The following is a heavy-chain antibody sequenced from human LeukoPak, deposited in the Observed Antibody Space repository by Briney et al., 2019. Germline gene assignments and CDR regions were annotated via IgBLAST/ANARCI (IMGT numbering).Heavy chain of an antibody. Sequence: SQTLSLTRTVSRGPISSDPYYWCWFRQPPGKGLEWLGYNYYTGSTRYNPSLKSRVTISVDTSKNHVSLKLTSVTAADTAVYFCARGEDRGYDLDSWGQGILVTVSS. J-gene: IGHJ4*02. V-gene: IGHV4-30-4*08. CDR2: NYYTGST. D-gene: IGHD5-12*01. CDR1: RGPISSDPYY. CDR3: ARGEDRGYDLDS.